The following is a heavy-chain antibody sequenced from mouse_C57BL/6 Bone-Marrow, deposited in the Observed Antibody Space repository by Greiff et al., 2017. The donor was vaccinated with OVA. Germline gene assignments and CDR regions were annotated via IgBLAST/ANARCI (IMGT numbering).Heavy chain of an antibody. V-gene: IGHV1-64*01. CDR1: GYTFTSYW. Sequence: QVQLQQPGAELVKPGASVKLSCKASGYTFTSYWMHWVKRRPGQGLEWIGMIHPNSGSTNYNEKFKSKATLTVDKSSSTAYMQLSSLTSEDSAVYYCARQIRQGNYYAMDYWGQGTSVTVSS. D-gene: IGHD2-12*01. CDR3: ARQIRQGNYYAMDY. CDR2: IHPNSGST. J-gene: IGHJ4*01.